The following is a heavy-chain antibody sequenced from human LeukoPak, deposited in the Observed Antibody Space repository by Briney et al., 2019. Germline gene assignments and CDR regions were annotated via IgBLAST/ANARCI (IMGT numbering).Heavy chain of an antibody. J-gene: IGHJ5*02. CDR2: IYYSGST. Sequence: SETLSLTCTVSGGSISSSSYYWGWIRQPPGKGLEWIGSIYYSGSTYYNPSLKSRVTISVDTSKNQFSLKLGSVTAADTAVYYCARGWSGDYASWFDPWGQGTLVTVSS. D-gene: IGHD4-17*01. CDR3: ARGWSGDYASWFDP. V-gene: IGHV4-39*01. CDR1: GGSISSSSYY.